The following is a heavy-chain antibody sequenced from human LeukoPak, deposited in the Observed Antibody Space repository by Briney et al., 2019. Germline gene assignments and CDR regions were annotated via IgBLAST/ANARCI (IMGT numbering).Heavy chain of an antibody. CDR1: GYSFTSYW. J-gene: IGHJ4*02. CDR2: IYPGDSDT. CDR3: AREPDSSGYSFDY. V-gene: IGHV5-51*01. Sequence: GEPLKISSKGSGYSFTSYWIGWVRQMPGKGLEWMGIIYPGDSDTRYSPSFQGQVTISADKSISTAYLQWSSLKTSDTAMYYCAREPDSSGYSFDYWGQGTLVTVSS. D-gene: IGHD3-22*01.